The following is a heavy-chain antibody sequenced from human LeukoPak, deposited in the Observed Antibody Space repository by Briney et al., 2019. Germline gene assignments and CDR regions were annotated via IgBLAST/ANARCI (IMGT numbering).Heavy chain of an antibody. D-gene: IGHD6-19*01. CDR1: GFTFSSYD. CDR2: IGTAGDT. Sequence: PGGSLRLSCAASGFTFSSYDMHWVRQATGKGLEWVSAIGTAGDTYYPGSVKGRFTISRENAKNSLYLQMNSLRAGDTAVYYCARLSDSSGWYYFDHWGQGTLVTVSS. V-gene: IGHV3-13*01. J-gene: IGHJ4*02. CDR3: ARLSDSSGWYYFDH.